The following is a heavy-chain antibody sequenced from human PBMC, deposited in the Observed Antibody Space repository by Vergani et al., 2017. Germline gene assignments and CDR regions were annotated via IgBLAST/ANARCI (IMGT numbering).Heavy chain of an antibody. D-gene: IGHD6-13*01. CDR3: ARDVDSSWSAFDI. J-gene: IGHJ3*02. CDR1: GFTFSSYA. Sequence: EVQLLESGGGLVQPGGSLRLSCAASGFTFSSYAMSWVRQAPGKGLEWVSVIYSGGSTYYADSVKGRFTISRDNSKNTLYLQMNSLRAEDTAVYYCARDVDSSWSAFDIGGQGTMVTVSS. V-gene: IGHV3-66*01. CDR2: IYSGGST.